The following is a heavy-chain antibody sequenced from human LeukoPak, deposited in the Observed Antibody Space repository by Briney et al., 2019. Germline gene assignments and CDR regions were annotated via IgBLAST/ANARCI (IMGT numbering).Heavy chain of an antibody. Sequence: GGSLRLSCVASGFSVSSNYMGWVRQAPGKRLEWVSVVYSGGSTYYPDSVKGCFTISRDNSQNTLYLQMDSLRPEDTAVYYCARLSDISNYGAFDMWGHGTMVTVSS. V-gene: IGHV3-66*02. D-gene: IGHD3-22*01. CDR3: ARLSDISNYGAFDM. CDR1: GFSVSSNY. J-gene: IGHJ3*02. CDR2: VYSGGST.